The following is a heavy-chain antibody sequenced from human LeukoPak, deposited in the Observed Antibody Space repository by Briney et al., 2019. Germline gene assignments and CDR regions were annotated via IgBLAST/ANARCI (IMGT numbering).Heavy chain of an antibody. Sequence: SVKVSCKDSGGTFSSYAISWVRQAPGQGLEWMGGIIPIFGTANFAQKFQGRVTITADESTSTAYMELSSLRSEDTAVYYCARSLGEAGTFDYWGQGTLVTVSS. J-gene: IGHJ4*02. D-gene: IGHD6-19*01. CDR1: GGTFSSYA. V-gene: IGHV1-69*13. CDR2: IIPIFGTA. CDR3: ARSLGEAGTFDY.